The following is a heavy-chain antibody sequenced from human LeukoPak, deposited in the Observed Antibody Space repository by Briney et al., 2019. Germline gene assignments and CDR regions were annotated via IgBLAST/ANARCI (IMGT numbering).Heavy chain of an antibody. CDR2: ISSSSSYT. J-gene: IGHJ4*02. D-gene: IGHD2-15*01. CDR1: GFTFSDYY. V-gene: IGHV3-11*06. Sequence: GGSLRLSCAASGFTFSDYYMSWIRQAPGKGLEWVSYISSSSSYTNYADSVKGRFTTPRDNAKNSLYLQMNSLRAEDTAVYYCARRTIGYCSGGSCYSEPLDYWGQGTLVTVSS. CDR3: ARRTIGYCSGGSCYSEPLDY.